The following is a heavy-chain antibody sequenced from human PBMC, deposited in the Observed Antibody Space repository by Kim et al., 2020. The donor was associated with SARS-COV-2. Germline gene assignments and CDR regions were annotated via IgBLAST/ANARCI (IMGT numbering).Heavy chain of an antibody. D-gene: IGHD1-7*01. J-gene: IGHJ4*02. V-gene: IGHV3-74*01. CDR3: VRGNWNYWNY. Sequence: SNAGSMKDRFTISRENAKNTVDLQMNRLRAEDTAVYYCVRGNWNYWNYWGQGALVTVSS.